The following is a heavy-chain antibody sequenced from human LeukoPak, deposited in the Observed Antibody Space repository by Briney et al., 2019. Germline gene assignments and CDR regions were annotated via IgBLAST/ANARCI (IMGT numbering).Heavy chain of an antibody. CDR1: GGTFSSYA. CDR3: ARDLTHRRNYDNSGYQIVPAF. D-gene: IGHD3-22*01. V-gene: IGHV1-69*05. J-gene: IGHJ4*02. CDR2: IIPIFGTA. Sequence: SVKVSCKASGGTFSSYAISWVRQAPGQGLEWMGGIIPIFGTANYAQKFQGRVTMTTDTSTSTAYMEMRSLKSDDTAVYYCARDLTHRRNYDNSGYQIVPAFWGQGTLVTVSS.